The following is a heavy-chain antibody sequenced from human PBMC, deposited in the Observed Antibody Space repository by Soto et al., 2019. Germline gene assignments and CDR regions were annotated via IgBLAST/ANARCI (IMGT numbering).Heavy chain of an antibody. D-gene: IGHD3-10*01. Sequence: PETLPLTYTVSGGSIRSGYGSWIRQPPGKGLEWIGYIYYSGSTNYNPSLKSRVTISVDTSKNQFSLKLSSVTAADTAVYYCARELFGRSVWFDPWGQGTLVTVS. CDR3: ARELFGRSVWFDP. CDR2: IYYSGST. V-gene: IGHV4-59*01. CDR1: GGSIRSGY. J-gene: IGHJ5*02.